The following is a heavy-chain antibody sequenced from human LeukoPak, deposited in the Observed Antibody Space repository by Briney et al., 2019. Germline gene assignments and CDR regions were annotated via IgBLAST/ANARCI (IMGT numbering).Heavy chain of an antibody. CDR3: ARNEVVVPAATPRYYYYYGMDV. D-gene: IGHD2-2*02. J-gene: IGHJ6*02. CDR2: IIPIFGTA. V-gene: IGHV1-69*01. CDR1: GGTFSSYA. Sequence: SVKVSCKASGGTFSSYAISWVRQAPGQGLEWMGGIIPIFGTANYAQKFQGRVTITADESTSTAYMELSSLRSEGTAVYYCARNEVVVPAATPRYYYYYGMDVLGQGTTVTVSS.